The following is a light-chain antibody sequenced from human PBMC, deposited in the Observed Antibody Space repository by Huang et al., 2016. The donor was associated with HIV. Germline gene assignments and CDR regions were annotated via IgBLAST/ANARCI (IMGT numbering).Light chain of an antibody. CDR1: QNITTY. CDR3: QQSYSIPWT. J-gene: IGKJ1*01. V-gene: IGKV1-39*01. CDR2: SAF. Sequence: IQMTQSPSSLPAFVGDRVTITCRASQNITTYLNWYQQKIGESPKLLIYSAFILQIGVPLRFGGSGSGTNFSLTITNLQSEDFAVYYWQQSYSIPWTFGQGTKVEI.